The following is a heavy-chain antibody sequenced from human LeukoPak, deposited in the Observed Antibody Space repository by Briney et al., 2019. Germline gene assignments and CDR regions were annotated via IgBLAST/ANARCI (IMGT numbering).Heavy chain of an antibody. CDR1: DVSISSYY. D-gene: IGHD6-13*01. CDR3: ARTSSSSWSYGMDV. Sequence: SETLSLTCTVSDVSISSYYWSWIRQPAGKGLEWIGHIFPSGSTNYNPSLKSRVTMSVDTSKNQFSLNLSSVTAADTAVYYCARTSSSSWSYGMDVWGQGTTVTVSS. CDR2: IFPSGST. V-gene: IGHV4-4*07. J-gene: IGHJ6*02.